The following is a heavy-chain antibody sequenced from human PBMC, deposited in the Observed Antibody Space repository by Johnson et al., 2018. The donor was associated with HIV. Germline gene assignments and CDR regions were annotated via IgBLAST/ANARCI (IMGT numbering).Heavy chain of an antibody. Sequence: EQLVESGGGVVQPGRSLRLSCAASGFTFSSYGMHWFRQAPGKGLVWVSHIKSDGSYTNYADSVKGRFTVSRDNAKNTLYLQMNSLRDEDTAVYYCARAPHDSFDVWGQGTMVTVSS. CDR3: ARAPHDSFDV. CDR2: IKSDGSYT. CDR1: GFTFSSYG. V-gene: IGHV3-74*02. J-gene: IGHJ3*01.